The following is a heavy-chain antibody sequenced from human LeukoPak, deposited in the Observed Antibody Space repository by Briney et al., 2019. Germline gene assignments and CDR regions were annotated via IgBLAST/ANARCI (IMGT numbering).Heavy chain of an antibody. J-gene: IGHJ4*02. Sequence: SETLSLTCTVSGGSISSGNYYYSWIRQHPGKGLEWIGYIHYSGSTYYNPSLKTRVTMSVDTSKTQFSLNLSSVTAADTAVYYCATSLRGASAFWGQGTLVTVSS. CDR2: IHYSGST. V-gene: IGHV4-31*03. CDR3: ATSLRGASAF. D-gene: IGHD3-10*01. CDR1: GGSISSGNYY.